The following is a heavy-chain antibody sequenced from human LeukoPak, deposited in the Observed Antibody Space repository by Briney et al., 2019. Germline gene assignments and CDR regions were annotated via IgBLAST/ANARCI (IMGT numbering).Heavy chain of an antibody. CDR2: INPNSGGT. CDR1: GYTFTGYY. D-gene: IGHD1-7*01. J-gene: IGHJ4*02. CDR3: ARVTGIPGTTSGFDY. V-gene: IGHV1-2*04. Sequence: ASVKVSCKASGYTFTGYYMHWVRQAPGQGLEWMGWINPNSGGTNYAQKFQGWVTMTRDTSISTAYMELSRLRSDDTAVYYCARVTGIPGTTSGFDYWGQGTLVTVSS.